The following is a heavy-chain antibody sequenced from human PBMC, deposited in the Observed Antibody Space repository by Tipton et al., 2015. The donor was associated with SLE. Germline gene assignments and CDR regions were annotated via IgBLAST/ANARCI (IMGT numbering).Heavy chain of an antibody. CDR2: IRFDGSEE. D-gene: IGHD2/OR15-2a*01. J-gene: IGHJ3*02. V-gene: IGHV3-30*19. CDR3: TRVESTSWAFDI. CDR1: GFTFNYYG. Sequence: RSLRLSCTASGFTFNYYGMHWVRQAPGKGLEWVAFIRFDGSEEYHADSVKGRFTISRDNSKNTVDLQMNSLKNEDTAVYYCTRVESTSWAFDIWGQGTIVTVSS.